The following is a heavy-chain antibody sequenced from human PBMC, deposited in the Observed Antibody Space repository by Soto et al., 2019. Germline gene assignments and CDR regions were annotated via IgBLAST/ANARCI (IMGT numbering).Heavy chain of an antibody. CDR3: GRHQNFINWCFDS. CDR2: THHSGYI. V-gene: IGHV4-59*08. CDR1: SAPITKYY. Sequence: QAQLQESGPGLVKPSETLSLTCTVSSAPITKYYWGWVRQAPGRGLEWIGFTHHSGYISYSPSLKSRVTMSVDPSKNQVSLKLTSVTAADTAVYYCGRHQNFINWCFDSWGQGVLVTVSS. D-gene: IGHD2-15*01. J-gene: IGHJ4*02.